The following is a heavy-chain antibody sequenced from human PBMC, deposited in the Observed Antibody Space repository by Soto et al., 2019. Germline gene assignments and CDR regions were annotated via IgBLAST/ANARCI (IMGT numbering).Heavy chain of an antibody. CDR1: GFNFKAYA. CDR2: ITATDGNT. Sequence: GGSLRLSCVASGFNFKAYAMGWVRQAPGKGLEWVSSITATDGNTYYADSVRGRFTISRDNSRNSLFLQMNGLRPEDSALYYCAKDEGTSSTVFDYWGQGTLVTVSS. J-gene: IGHJ4*02. D-gene: IGHD6-6*01. CDR3: AKDEGTSSTVFDY. V-gene: IGHV3-23*01.